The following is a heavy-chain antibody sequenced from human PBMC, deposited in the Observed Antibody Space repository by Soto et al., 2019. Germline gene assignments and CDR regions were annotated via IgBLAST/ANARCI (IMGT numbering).Heavy chain of an antibody. CDR3: ARGDYYDTSGPFSDAFDI. CDR2: INKDGSTT. CDR1: GFTFSNYW. D-gene: IGHD3-22*01. J-gene: IGHJ3*02. V-gene: IGHV3-74*01. Sequence: PGGSLRLSCAVSGFTFSNYWMHWVRQAPGKGLLYLSYINKDGSTTNYADSVKGRFTISRDNAKNSLYLQMNSLRAEDTAVYFCARGDYYDTSGPFSDAFDIWGQGTMVTVSS.